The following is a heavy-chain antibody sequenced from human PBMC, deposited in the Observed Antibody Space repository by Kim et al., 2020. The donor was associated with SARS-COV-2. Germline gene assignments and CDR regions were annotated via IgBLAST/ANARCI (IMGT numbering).Heavy chain of an antibody. CDR1: GYTFTSYY. D-gene: IGHD3-10*01. CDR2: INPSGGST. Sequence: ASVKVSCKASGYTFTSYYMHWVRQAPGQGLEWMGIINPSGGSTSYAQKFQGRVTMTRDTSTSTVYMELSSLRSEDTAVYYCARVAQGGGSYYNDLHYWGQGTLVTVSS. V-gene: IGHV1-46*01. J-gene: IGHJ4*02. CDR3: ARVAQGGGSYYNDLHY.